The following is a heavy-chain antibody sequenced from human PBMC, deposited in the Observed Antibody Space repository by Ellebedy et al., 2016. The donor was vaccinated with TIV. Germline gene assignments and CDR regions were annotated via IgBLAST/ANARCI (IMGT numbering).Heavy chain of an antibody. CDR3: ARAGGRHSTGSGFY. J-gene: IGHJ4*02. D-gene: IGHD2-2*01. CDR2: ISYDANNK. Sequence: PGGSLRLSCAASGFTFSSYDMHWVRQAPSKGLEWVALISYDANNKYYADSVKGRFTISRDNAKNSLYLQMSNLRAEDTAVFYCARAGGRHSTGSGFYWGQGTRVTVST. CDR1: GFTFSSYD. V-gene: IGHV3-30*03.